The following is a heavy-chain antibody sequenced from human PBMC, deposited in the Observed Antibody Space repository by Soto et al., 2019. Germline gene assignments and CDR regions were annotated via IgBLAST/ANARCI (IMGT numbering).Heavy chain of an antibody. V-gene: IGHV3-49*03. D-gene: IGHD5-12*01. CDR2: IRSKAYGGTT. J-gene: IGHJ4*02. CDR1: GFTFGDYA. CDR3: TRFFDYQAGPTPYYFDY. Sequence: QPGGSLRLSCTASGFTFGDYAMSWFRQAPGKGLEWVGFIRSKAYGGTTEYAASVKGRFTISRDDSKSIAYLQMNSLKTEDTAVYYCTRFFDYQAGPTPYYFDYWGQGTLVTVSS.